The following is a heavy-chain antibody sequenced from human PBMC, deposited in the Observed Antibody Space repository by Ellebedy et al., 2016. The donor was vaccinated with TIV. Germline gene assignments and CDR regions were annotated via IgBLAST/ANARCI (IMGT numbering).Heavy chain of an antibody. CDR1: GGSVSSGSYY. CDR3: AREMATMTPFDY. J-gene: IGHJ4*02. D-gene: IGHD5-24*01. Sequence: SETLSLTXTVSGGSVSSGSYYWSWIRQPPGKGLEWIGYIYYSGSTNYNPSLKSRVTISVDTSKNQFSLKLSSVTAADTAVYYCAREMATMTPFDYWGQGTLVTVSS. V-gene: IGHV4-61*01. CDR2: IYYSGST.